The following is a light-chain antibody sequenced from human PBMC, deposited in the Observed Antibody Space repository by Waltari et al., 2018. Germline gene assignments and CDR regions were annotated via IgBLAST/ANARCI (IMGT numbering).Light chain of an antibody. CDR2: KAS. J-gene: IGKJ1*01. CDR1: QSISSW. Sequence: DIQMTQSPSTLSASVGDRVTITCRASQSISSWLAWYQQKPGKAPKLLIYKASSLESGVPSRFGGSGSGTEFTLTISSLQPDDFATYYCQQYNSLWTFGQGTKVEIK. CDR3: QQYNSLWT. V-gene: IGKV1-5*03.